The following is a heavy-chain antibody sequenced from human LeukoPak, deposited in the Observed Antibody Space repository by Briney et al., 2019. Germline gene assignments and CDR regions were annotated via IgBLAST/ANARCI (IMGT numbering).Heavy chain of an antibody. CDR3: ARRFVLWFGELNSFDP. V-gene: IGHV4-59*01. D-gene: IGHD3-10*01. CDR1: GGSISSYY. CDR2: IYYSGST. J-gene: IGHJ5*02. Sequence: AETLSLTGTVSGGSISSYYWSWIRQHPGKGLECIRYIYYSGSTNYNPSLKSRVTISVDTSKNQFSLKLSSVTAADTAVYYCARRFVLWFGELNSFDPWGQGTLVTVSS.